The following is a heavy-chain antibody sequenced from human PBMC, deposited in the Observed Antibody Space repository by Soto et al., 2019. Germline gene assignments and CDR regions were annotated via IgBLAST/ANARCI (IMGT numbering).Heavy chain of an antibody. CDR1: GYTFTSYA. D-gene: IGHD4-17*01. CDR3: ARIAGGPTTVTTFDY. Sequence: ASVKVSCKASGYTFTSYAMHWVRQAPGQRLEWMGWINAGNGNTKYSQKFQGRVTITRDTSASTAYMELSSLRSEDTAVYYCARIAGGPTTVTTFDYWGQGTLVTVSS. CDR2: INAGNGNT. V-gene: IGHV1-3*01. J-gene: IGHJ4*02.